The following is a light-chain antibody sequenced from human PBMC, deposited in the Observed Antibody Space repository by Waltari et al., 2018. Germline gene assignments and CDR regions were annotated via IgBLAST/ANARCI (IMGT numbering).Light chain of an antibody. CDR1: QSVSRA. V-gene: IGKV3-20*01. CDR3: QHYVRLPAT. Sequence: SCRASQSVSRALAWYQQKPGQAPRLLMYCASSRATGISDRFSGSGSGTDFSLTISRLDPEDFAVYYCQHYVRLPATFGQGTKVEIK. CDR2: CAS. J-gene: IGKJ1*01.